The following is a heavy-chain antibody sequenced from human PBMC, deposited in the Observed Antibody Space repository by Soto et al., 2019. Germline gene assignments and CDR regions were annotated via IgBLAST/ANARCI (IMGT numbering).Heavy chain of an antibody. Sequence: GGSLRLSCAASGFTFSSYWMSWVRQAPGKGLEWVANRKQDGSEKYYVDSVKGRFTIYRDNAKNSLYLQMISLRAEDKAVYYCARDRRWQQLCDSFDIWGQGTMVTVSS. CDR2: RKQDGSEK. CDR3: ARDRRWQQLCDSFDI. J-gene: IGHJ3*02. V-gene: IGHV3-7*03. CDR1: GFTFSSYW. D-gene: IGHD6-13*01.